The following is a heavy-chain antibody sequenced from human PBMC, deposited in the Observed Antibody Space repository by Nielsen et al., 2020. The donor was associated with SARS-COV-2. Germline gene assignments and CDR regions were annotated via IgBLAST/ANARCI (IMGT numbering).Heavy chain of an antibody. D-gene: IGHD4-17*01. J-gene: IGHJ3*02. CDR1: GFTFSFYW. CDR2: IKQDGSER. Sequence: GESLKISCAASGFTFSFYWMNWVRQAPGKGLEWVANIKQDGSERYYVDSVKGRFNIYRDSAKNSLYLQMNSLRAEDTAVYYCARGPYIGDYVESFDIWGQGTLVTVSS. V-gene: IGHV3-7*05. CDR3: ARGPYIGDYVESFDI.